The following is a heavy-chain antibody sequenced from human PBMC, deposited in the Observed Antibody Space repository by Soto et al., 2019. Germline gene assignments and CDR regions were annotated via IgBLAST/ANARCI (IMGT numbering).Heavy chain of an antibody. CDR3: AMVDNYVTPTPQDV. J-gene: IGHJ6*02. D-gene: IGHD3-16*01. V-gene: IGHV1-18*01. CDR1: GYIFVNYG. Sequence: QVQLVQSGDEVRKPGSSVKVSCKASGYIFVNYGIAWVRQAPGHGLEWMGWISPYSGNTHYARKVQGRLTMTTDTSTSTAYMDLGSLTSDDTAVYYGAMVDNYVTPTPQDVWGQGTTVTVSS. CDR2: ISPYSGNT.